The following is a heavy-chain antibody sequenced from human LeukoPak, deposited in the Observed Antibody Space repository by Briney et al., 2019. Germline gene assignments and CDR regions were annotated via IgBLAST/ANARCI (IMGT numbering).Heavy chain of an antibody. V-gene: IGHV1-2*02. CDR2: INPNGGVT. J-gene: IGHJ4*02. D-gene: IGHD3-22*01. CDR1: GYTFTGYY. Sequence: ASVKVSCKSSGYTFTGYYMHWVRQPPGQGLEWMGWINPNGGVTNYAQKFQGRVTMTRDTSISTAYRELSRLRSDDTAVYYCARTYYDSSGYVPFDYWGQGTLVTVSS. CDR3: ARTYYDSSGYVPFDY.